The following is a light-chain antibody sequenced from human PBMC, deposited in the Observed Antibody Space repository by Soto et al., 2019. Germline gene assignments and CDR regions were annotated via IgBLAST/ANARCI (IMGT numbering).Light chain of an antibody. Sequence: QSVLTQPPSVSAAPGQKVTISFSGSRSNIGNNYVSWYQQLPGTAPKLLIYDNNKRPSGIPDRFSDSKSGTSATLGITGLQTGDEAEYDCGTWDSSLSAYVFGTGTKVTGL. V-gene: IGLV1-51*01. CDR1: RSNIGNNY. J-gene: IGLJ1*01. CDR2: DNN. CDR3: GTWDSSLSAYV.